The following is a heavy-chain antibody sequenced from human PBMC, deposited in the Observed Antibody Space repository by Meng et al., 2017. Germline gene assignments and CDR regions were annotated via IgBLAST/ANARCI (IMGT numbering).Heavy chain of an antibody. D-gene: IGHD3-10*01. CDR2: INPNSGGT. Sequence: QVLLVESVAEVKKPGVSVKVSFKASGSTFTGYYMHWVGQAPGQGLEWMGRINPNSGGTNYAQKFQGRVTMTRDTSISTAYMELSRLRSDDTAVYYCARGLYGSGSPREYFDYWGQGTLVTVSS. CDR1: GSTFTGYY. CDR3: ARGLYGSGSPREYFDY. V-gene: IGHV1-2*06. J-gene: IGHJ4*02.